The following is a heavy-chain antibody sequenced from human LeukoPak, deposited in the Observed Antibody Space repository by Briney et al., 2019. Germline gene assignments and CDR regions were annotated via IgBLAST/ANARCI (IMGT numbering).Heavy chain of an antibody. CDR1: GFTFSSYG. Sequence: PGGSLRLSCAASGFTFSSYGMNWVRQAPGKGLEWVSLISGSGGSTYYADSVKGRFTISRDNSKNTLYLQMNSLRVEDTAVYYCAKDGGREPPRWGRGTLVTVSS. V-gene: IGHV3-23*01. CDR2: ISGSGGST. J-gene: IGHJ1*01. CDR3: AKDGGREPPR. D-gene: IGHD1-26*01.